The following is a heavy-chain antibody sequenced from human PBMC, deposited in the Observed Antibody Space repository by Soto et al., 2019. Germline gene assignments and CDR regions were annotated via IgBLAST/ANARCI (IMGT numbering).Heavy chain of an antibody. J-gene: IGHJ4*02. V-gene: IGHV2-5*02. CDR2: IYWDDDK. CDR3: ARSTVGWFGELWDY. Sequence: QITLKESGPTLVKPTQTLTLTCTFSGFSLSTSGVGVGWIRQPPGKALEWLALIYWDDDKRYSPSLKSRLTITKDTSKNQVVLTMTNMDPVDTATYYCARSTVGWFGELWDYWGQGTLVTVSS. D-gene: IGHD3-10*01. CDR1: GFSLSTSGVG.